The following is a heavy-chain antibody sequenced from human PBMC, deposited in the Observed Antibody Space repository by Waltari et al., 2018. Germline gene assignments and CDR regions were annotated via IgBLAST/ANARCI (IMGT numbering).Heavy chain of an antibody. CDR2: ISYDGSNK. J-gene: IGHJ4*02. V-gene: IGHV3-30*18. D-gene: IGHD3-10*01. Sequence: QVQLVESGGGVVQPGRSLRLSCAASGFTFSSYGMHWVREAPGQGLEWVAVISYDGSNKYYADSVKGRFTISRDNSKNTLYLQMNSLRAEDTAVYYCAKVGYRLGFGELLYVDYWGQGTLVTVSS. CDR1: GFTFSSYG. CDR3: AKVGYRLGFGELLYVDY.